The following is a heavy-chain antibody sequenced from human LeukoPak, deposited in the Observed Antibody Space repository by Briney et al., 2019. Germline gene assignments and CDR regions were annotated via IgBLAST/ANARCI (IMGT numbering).Heavy chain of an antibody. J-gene: IGHJ4*02. CDR3: ARDKRAARPTYYFDY. D-gene: IGHD6-6*01. CDR1: GFTFSSYA. CDR2: ISYDGSNK. V-gene: IGHV3-30-3*01. Sequence: GGSLRLSCAASGFTFSSYAMHWVRQAPGKGLEWVAVISYDGSNKYYADSVKGRFTISRDNSKNTLYLQMNSLRAEDTAVYYCARDKRAARPTYYFDYWGQGTLVTVSS.